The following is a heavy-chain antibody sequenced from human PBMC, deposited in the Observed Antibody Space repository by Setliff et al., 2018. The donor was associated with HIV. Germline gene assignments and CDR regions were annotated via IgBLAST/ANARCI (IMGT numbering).Heavy chain of an antibody. CDR1: GDSLNTYY. V-gene: IGHV4-4*07. Sequence: SETLSLTCNVSGDSLNTYYWSWIRQSGGKGLEWIGRIYASGKTTFNPSLKSRVRMSVDTSKNQFSLKLTSVTASDTAVYYCARGNDDLESFDCWGQGALVTVSS. J-gene: IGHJ4*02. D-gene: IGHD1-1*01. CDR2: IYASGKT. CDR3: ARGNDDLESFDC.